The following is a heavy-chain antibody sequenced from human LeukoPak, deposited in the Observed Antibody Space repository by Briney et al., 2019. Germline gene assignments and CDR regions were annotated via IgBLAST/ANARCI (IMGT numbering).Heavy chain of an antibody. Sequence: GGSLRLSCAASGFTFNNYWMSWVRQAPGRGLEWVANIKRDGSEKYYVGSVKGRFTISRDNAKNSLYLQMNSLRAEDTAVYFCGRGDRGPYWGQGTLVTVSS. D-gene: IGHD3-10*01. CDR3: GRGDRGPY. V-gene: IGHV3-7*01. CDR1: GFTFNNYW. CDR2: IKRDGSEK. J-gene: IGHJ4*02.